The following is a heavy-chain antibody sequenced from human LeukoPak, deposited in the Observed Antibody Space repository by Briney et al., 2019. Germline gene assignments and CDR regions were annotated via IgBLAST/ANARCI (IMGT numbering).Heavy chain of an antibody. CDR1: GGSISSYH. D-gene: IGHD2-15*01. V-gene: IGHV4-59*08. CDR3: ARHVVRIDSPFDY. Sequence: SETLSLTCTVSGGSISSYHWSWIRQPPGKGLEWIGYIYYSGSTNYNPSLKSRVTISVDTSKNKFSLKLSSVTAADTAVYYCARHVVRIDSPFDYWGQGTLVTVSS. J-gene: IGHJ4*02. CDR2: IYYSGST.